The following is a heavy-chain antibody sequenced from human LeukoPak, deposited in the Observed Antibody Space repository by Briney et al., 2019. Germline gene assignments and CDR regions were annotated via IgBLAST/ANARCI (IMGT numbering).Heavy chain of an antibody. CDR3: AKMEDYGSGKDYFDY. CDR1: GLTFSSYG. J-gene: IGHJ4*02. V-gene: IGHV3-23*01. CDR2: ISGGGGIT. Sequence: PGGSLRLSCATSGLTFSSYGMSWVRQAPGKGLEWVSLISGGGGITYYPDSVKGRFTISRDNSKNTLYLQMNSLRAEDTAVYYCAKMEDYGSGKDYFDYWGQGTLVTVSS. D-gene: IGHD3-10*01.